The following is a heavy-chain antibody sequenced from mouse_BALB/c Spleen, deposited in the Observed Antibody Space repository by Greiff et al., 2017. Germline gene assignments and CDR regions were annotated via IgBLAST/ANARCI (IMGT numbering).Heavy chain of an antibody. CDR1: GFTFSSYT. V-gene: IGHV5-6-4*01. CDR2: ISSGGSYT. D-gene: IGHD1-2*01. Sequence: EVKLVESGGGLVKPGGSLKLSCAASGFTFSSYTMSWVRQTPEKRLEWVATISSGGSYTYYPDSVKGRFTISRGNAKNTLYLQMSSLKSEDTAMYYCTREVITTATYFDYWGQGTTLTVSS. J-gene: IGHJ2*01. CDR3: TREVITTATYFDY.